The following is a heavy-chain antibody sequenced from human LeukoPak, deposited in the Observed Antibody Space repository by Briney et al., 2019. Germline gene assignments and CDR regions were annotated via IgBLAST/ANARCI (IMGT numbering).Heavy chain of an antibody. CDR3: ARGPIVGPTKGFDP. CDR1: GFTFSTYA. D-gene: IGHD1-26*01. Sequence: GRSLRLSCAASGFTFSTYAMHWVRQAPGKGLEWVAVIWYDGIDKYYADSVKGRFTISRDNSKNMLYLQMNSLRAEDTAVYYCARGPIVGPTKGFDPWGQGTLVTVSS. CDR2: IWYDGIDK. V-gene: IGHV3-33*01. J-gene: IGHJ5*02.